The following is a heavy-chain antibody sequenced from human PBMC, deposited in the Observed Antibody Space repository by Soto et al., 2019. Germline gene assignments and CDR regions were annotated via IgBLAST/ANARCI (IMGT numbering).Heavy chain of an antibody. V-gene: IGHV3-23*01. J-gene: IGHJ5*02. CDR2: ISNTGLAT. Sequence: LRLSCAASGLTFSSYAMSWVRQAPGRGLEWVAVISNTGLATHYADSVKGRFTISRDNSKRTVYLQMNSLRVDDTAVYFCAKDPLWGQWLEYGYLDQWGQGNLVTVSS. CDR1: GLTFSSYA. CDR3: AKDPLWGQWLEYGYLDQ. D-gene: IGHD6-19*01.